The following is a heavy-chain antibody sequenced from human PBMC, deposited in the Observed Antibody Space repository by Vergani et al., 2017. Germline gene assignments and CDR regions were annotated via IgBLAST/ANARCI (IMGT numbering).Heavy chain of an antibody. Sequence: QVQLQESGPGLVKPSETLSLTCTVSGGSISSSSYYWGWIRQPPGKGLEWIGYIYYSGSTNYNPSLKSRVTISVDTSKNQFSLKLSSVTAADTAVYYCARGREERWLQSQFDYWGQGTLVTVSS. CDR3: ARGREERWLQSQFDY. D-gene: IGHD5-24*01. CDR2: IYYSGST. V-gene: IGHV4-61*01. J-gene: IGHJ4*02. CDR1: GGSISSSSYY.